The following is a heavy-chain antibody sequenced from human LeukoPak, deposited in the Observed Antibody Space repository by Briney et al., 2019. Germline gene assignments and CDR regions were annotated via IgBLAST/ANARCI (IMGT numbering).Heavy chain of an antibody. CDR2: INPSGGST. D-gene: IGHD3-3*01. V-gene: IGHV1-46*01. Sequence: GPVKVSCKASGYTFTSYYMHWVRQAPGQGLEWMGIINPSGGSTSYAQKFQGRVTMTRDMSTSTVYMELSSLRSEDTAVYYCARGRYDFWSGYGWFDPWGQGTLVTVSS. J-gene: IGHJ5*02. CDR1: GYTFTSYY. CDR3: ARGRYDFWSGYGWFDP.